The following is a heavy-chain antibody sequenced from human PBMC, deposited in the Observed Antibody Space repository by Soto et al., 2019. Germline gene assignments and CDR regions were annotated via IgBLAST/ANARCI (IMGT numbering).Heavy chain of an antibody. CDR3: VRNRDDSKSGGDAFDI. D-gene: IGHD3-22*01. V-gene: IGHV3-9*02. CDR2: ISRKSDHI. Sequence: EVQLVESGGGLVQPGGSLRLSCVASEFSSDDYTLHWVRQVPGKGLEWISGISRKSDHIDYADSVKGRFTISKDNAKNSLYLRMSSLRAEDTALYYCVRNRDDSKSGGDAFDIWGQGTMVTVSS. CDR1: EFSSDDYT. J-gene: IGHJ3*02.